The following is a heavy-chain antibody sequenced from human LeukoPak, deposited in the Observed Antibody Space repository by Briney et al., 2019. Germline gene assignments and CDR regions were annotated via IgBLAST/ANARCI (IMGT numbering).Heavy chain of an antibody. D-gene: IGHD6-19*01. Sequence: SMQLYCKIRRATCRGKGIISVGDAPLQRQEWMGWISAYNGNTNYAQKLQGRVTMTTDTSTSTAYMELRSLRSDDTAVYYCALLPGGQWLVLDYWGQGTLVTVCS. CDR1: RATCRGKG. CDR2: ISAYNGNT. CDR3: ALLPGGQWLVLDY. J-gene: IGHJ4*02. V-gene: IGHV1-18*01.